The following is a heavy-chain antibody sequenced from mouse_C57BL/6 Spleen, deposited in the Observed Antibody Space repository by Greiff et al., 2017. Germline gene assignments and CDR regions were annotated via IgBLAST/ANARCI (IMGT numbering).Heavy chain of an antibody. CDR1: GYTFTSYW. Sequence: QVQLQQPGAELVKPGASVKLSCKASGYTFTSYWMHWVKQRPGQGLEWIGMIHPSSGSTNYNEKFKSKATLTVDKSSSTAYMQLSSLTSEDSAVYYCARITTVVAHMDYWGQGASVTVSS. CDR3: ARITTVVAHMDY. J-gene: IGHJ4*01. CDR2: IHPSSGST. D-gene: IGHD1-1*01. V-gene: IGHV1-64*01.